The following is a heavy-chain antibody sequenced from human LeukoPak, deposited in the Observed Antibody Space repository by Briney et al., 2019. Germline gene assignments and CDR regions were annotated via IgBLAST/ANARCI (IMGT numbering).Heavy chain of an antibody. CDR2: ISSSSSYI. J-gene: IGHJ6*03. D-gene: IGHD3-22*01. CDR1: GFTFSSYS. V-gene: IGHV3-21*01. Sequence: GGSLRLSCAASGFTFSSYSMNWVRQAPGKGLEWVSSISSSSSYIYYADSVKGRFTISRDNAKNSLYLQMNSLRAEDTAVYYCARWPQKYYYDSSGYPPLYYYYMDVWGKGTTVTVSS. CDR3: ARWPQKYYYDSSGYPPLYYYYMDV.